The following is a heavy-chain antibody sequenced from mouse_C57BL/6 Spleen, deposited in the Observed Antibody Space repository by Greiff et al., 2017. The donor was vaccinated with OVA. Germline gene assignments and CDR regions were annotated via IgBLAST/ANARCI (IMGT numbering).Heavy chain of an antibody. D-gene: IGHD2-1*01. CDR2: INPNNGGT. J-gene: IGHJ2*01. CDR1: GYTFTDYY. Sequence: EVQLQQSGPELVKPGASVKISCKASGYTFTDYYMNWVKQSHGKSLEWIGDINPNNGGTSYNQKFKGKATVTVDKSSSTAYMELRSLTSEDSAVYYCAREVYYGNYDYWGQGTTLTVSS. CDR3: AREVYYGNYDY. V-gene: IGHV1-26*01.